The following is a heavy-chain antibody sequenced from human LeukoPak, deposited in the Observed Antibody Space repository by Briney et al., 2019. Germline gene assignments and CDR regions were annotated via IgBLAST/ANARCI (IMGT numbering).Heavy chain of an antibody. CDR2: IYYSGST. Sequence: SETLSLTCSVSGGSISNYYWGWIRQPPGKGLEWIGSIYYSGSTYYNPSLKSRVTISVDTSKNQFSLKLSSVTAADTAVYYCARTPWYSSGWPYYFDYWGQGTLVTVSS. CDR3: ARTPWYSSGWPYYFDY. D-gene: IGHD6-19*01. CDR1: GGSISNYY. V-gene: IGHV4-39*01. J-gene: IGHJ4*02.